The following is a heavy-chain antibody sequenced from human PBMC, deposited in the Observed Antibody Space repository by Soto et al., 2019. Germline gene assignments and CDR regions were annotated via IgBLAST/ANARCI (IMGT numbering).Heavy chain of an antibody. J-gene: IGHJ4*02. D-gene: IGHD5-18*01. CDR2: IDHSGYT. Sequence: SETLSLTCAVYGGSFSGYYWNWIRQPPGKGLEWIGEIDHSGYTNYNPSLKSRVTISVDTSKNQFSLRLTSVTAADTAVYYCARFGHSYGYDEWGQGTLVTVCS. CDR3: ARFGHSYGYDE. CDR1: GGSFSGYY. V-gene: IGHV4-34*01.